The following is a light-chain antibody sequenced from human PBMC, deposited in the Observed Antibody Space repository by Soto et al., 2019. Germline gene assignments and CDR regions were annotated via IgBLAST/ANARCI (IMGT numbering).Light chain of an antibody. CDR3: QQYGSSPFG. J-gene: IGKJ4*01. CDR1: QSVSSSY. Sequence: EIVLTQSPGTLSLSPGERATLSCRASQSVSSSYLAWYQQKPGQAPRLLIYGASSRATGIPDRFSGSGYGTDFTLTISRLEPEDFAVYYCQQYGSSPFGFGGGTKVEIK. V-gene: IGKV3-20*01. CDR2: GAS.